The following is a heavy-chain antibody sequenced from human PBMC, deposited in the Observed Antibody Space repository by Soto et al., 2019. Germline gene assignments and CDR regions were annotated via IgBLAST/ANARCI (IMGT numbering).Heavy chain of an antibody. V-gene: IGHV3-7*03. CDR2: IRPDGSED. CDR1: VFNSSPYW. D-gene: IGHD2-2*01. Sequence: WWSLRLSCEASVFNSSPYWMTWCRQAPGKGLEWVASIRPDGSEDFYLDSVKGRFTISRDNDNNSLFLQMNSLRGEDTAVYYCARERIRVVAATITHYYGMDVWGQGTTVTVSS. CDR3: ARERIRVVAATITHYYGMDV. J-gene: IGHJ6*02.